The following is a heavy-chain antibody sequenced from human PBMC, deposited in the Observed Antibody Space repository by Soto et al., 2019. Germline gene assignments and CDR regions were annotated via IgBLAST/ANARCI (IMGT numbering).Heavy chain of an antibody. CDR1: GFTFSSYS. J-gene: IGHJ3*01. CDR2: ISGSSSHK. Sequence: GGSLRLSCAASGFTFSSYSMNWVRQAPGKGLEWVSSISGSSSHKYYADLVKGRFTISRDNAKNSLYLQMNSLRAEDTAVYYCARDRGLHQLPIDAFDFWGQGTKVTVSS. D-gene: IGHD2-2*01. CDR3: ARDRGLHQLPIDAFDF. V-gene: IGHV3-21*01.